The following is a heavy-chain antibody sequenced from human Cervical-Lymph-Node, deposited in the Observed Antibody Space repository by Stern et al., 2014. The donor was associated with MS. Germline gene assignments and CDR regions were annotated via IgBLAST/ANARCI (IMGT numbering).Heavy chain of an antibody. D-gene: IGHD1-26*01. V-gene: IGHV1-69*09. Sequence: MQLVESGAEVKKPGSSVKVSCKASGGTFSSYGISWVRQAPGQGLEWMGRIIPILDIANYAQKFQGRVTITADKSTSTAYMELSSLRSEDTAVYYCARVQELVQNWGQGTLVTVSS. CDR1: GGTFSSYG. CDR2: IIPILDIA. J-gene: IGHJ1*01. CDR3: ARVQELVQN.